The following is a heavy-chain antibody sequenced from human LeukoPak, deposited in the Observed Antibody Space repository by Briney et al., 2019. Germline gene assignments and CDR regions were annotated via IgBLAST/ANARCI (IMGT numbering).Heavy chain of an antibody. J-gene: IGHJ4*02. V-gene: IGHV3-15*01. D-gene: IGHD2-15*01. CDR2: IKSKIDGGTI. Sequence: GGSLRLSCVASGFTFSDAWMSWVRQAPGKGLEWVGRIKSKIDGGTIEYAAPVNGRFTISRDDSRNTLNLQMNSLKTEDTGVYYCTTRRQDGWWGQGTLVTVSS. CDR1: GFTFSDAW. CDR3: TTRRQDGW.